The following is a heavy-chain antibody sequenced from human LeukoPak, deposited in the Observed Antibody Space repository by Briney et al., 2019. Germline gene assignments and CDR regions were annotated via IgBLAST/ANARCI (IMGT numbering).Heavy chain of an antibody. J-gene: IGHJ4*02. CDR3: AKDKVAHYDILTGYYFDY. V-gene: IGHV3-30*18. D-gene: IGHD3-9*01. Sequence: PGGSLRLSCAASGFTFSSYGMHWVRQAPGRGLEWVAVISYDGSNKYYADSVKGRFTISRDNSKNTLYLQMNSLRAEDTAVYYCAKDKVAHYDILTGYYFDYWGQGTLATVSS. CDR1: GFTFSSYG. CDR2: ISYDGSNK.